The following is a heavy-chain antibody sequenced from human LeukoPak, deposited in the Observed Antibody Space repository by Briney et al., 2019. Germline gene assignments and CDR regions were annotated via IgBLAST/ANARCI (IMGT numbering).Heavy chain of an antibody. Sequence: GGSLRLSCAASGFTFSSYAMHWVRQAPGKGLEYVSAISSNGGSTYYANSVKGRFTISRDNSKNTLYLQMGSLRAEDMAVYYCARDGCSGGSCYSYYYYMDVWGKGTTVTISS. CDR2: ISSNGGST. D-gene: IGHD2-15*01. V-gene: IGHV3-64*01. J-gene: IGHJ6*03. CDR3: ARDGCSGGSCYSYYYYMDV. CDR1: GFTFSSYA.